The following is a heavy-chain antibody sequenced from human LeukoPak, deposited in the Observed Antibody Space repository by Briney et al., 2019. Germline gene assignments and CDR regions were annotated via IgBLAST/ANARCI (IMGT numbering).Heavy chain of an antibody. V-gene: IGHV1-2*02. Sequence: ASVKVSCKASGYTFTSYDINWVRQATGQGLEWMGWINPNSGGTNYAQKFQGRVTMTRDTSISTAYMELSRLRSDDTAVYYCARDVGVDTAAGAGMDVWGKGTTVTVSS. J-gene: IGHJ6*04. CDR1: GYTFTSYD. CDR3: ARDVGVDTAAGAGMDV. D-gene: IGHD5-18*01. CDR2: INPNSGGT.